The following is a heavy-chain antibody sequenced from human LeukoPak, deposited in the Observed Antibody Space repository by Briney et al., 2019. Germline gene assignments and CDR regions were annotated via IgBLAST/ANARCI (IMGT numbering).Heavy chain of an antibody. J-gene: IGHJ3*02. CDR2: IKQDGVEK. Sequence: SGGSLRLSCAASGFTFSNYWMSWVRQAPGKGLEWVANIKQDGVEKYYVDSVKARFTISRANAKNSLYLQMNNLRAEDTAVYYCARDWWYSSTWYEGDAFDIWGQGTMVTVSS. V-gene: IGHV3-7*01. D-gene: IGHD6-13*01. CDR3: ARDWWYSSTWYEGDAFDI. CDR1: GFTFSNYW.